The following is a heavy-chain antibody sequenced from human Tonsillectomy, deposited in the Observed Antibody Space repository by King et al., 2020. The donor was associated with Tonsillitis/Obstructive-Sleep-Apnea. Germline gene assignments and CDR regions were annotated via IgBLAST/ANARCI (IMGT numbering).Heavy chain of an antibody. V-gene: IGHV1-46*01. J-gene: IGHJ6*03. D-gene: IGHD3-22*01. CDR1: GYTFSSHY. Sequence: QLVQSGAEVKKPGASVKVSCKVSGYTFSSHYMHWVRQAPGQGLEWMGIINPSGGSTTYAQKFQGRVTMTRDTSTSTVYMELSSLRSEDTAMYCCARDYYDSSGYYYVRGYYYYYYMDVWGKGTTVTVSS. CDR3: ARDYYDSSGYYYVRGYYYYYYMDV. CDR2: INPSGGST.